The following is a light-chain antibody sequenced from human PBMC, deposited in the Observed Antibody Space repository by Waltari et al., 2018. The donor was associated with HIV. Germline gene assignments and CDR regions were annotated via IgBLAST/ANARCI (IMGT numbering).Light chain of an antibody. J-gene: IGKJ2*01. CDR2: KTS. Sequence: YLDWYQQKPGQSPRLLIYKTSNRASGVSDRFSGSASGTDFTLRISRVEAEDVGVYYCMQALQAHSFGQGTKLEIK. CDR3: MQALQAHS. V-gene: IGKV2-28*01. CDR1: Y.